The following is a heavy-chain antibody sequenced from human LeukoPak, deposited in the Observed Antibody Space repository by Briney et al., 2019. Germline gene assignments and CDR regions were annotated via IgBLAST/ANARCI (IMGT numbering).Heavy chain of an antibody. CDR3: ARDIRYYYGMDV. V-gene: IGHV4-59*01. D-gene: IGHD2-21*01. J-gene: IGHJ6*02. Sequence: PSETLSLTCTVSGGSISSYYWSWIRQPPGKGLERIGYIYYSGSTNYNPSLKSRVTISVDTSKNQFSLKLSSATAADTAVYYCARDIRYYYGMDVWGQGTTVTVSS. CDR1: GGSISSYY. CDR2: IYYSGST.